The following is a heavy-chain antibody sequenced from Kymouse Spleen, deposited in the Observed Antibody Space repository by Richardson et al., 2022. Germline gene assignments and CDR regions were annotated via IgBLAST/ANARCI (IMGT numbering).Heavy chain of an antibody. Sequence: QVQLQESGPGLVKPSETLSLTCTVSGGSVSSGSYYWSWIRQPPGKGLEWIGYIYYSGSTNYNPSLKSRVTISVDTSKNQFSLKLSSVTAADTAVYYCAREVEYSSSYFDLWGRGTLVTVSS. CDR1: GGSVSSGSYY. CDR2: IYYSGST. V-gene: IGHV4-61*01. D-gene: IGHD6-6*01. CDR3: AREVEYSSSYFDL. J-gene: IGHJ2*01.